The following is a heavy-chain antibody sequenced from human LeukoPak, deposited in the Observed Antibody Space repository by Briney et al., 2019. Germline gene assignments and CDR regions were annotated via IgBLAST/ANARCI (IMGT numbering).Heavy chain of an antibody. D-gene: IGHD5-12*01. J-gene: IGHJ4*02. Sequence: RTSETLSLTCTVSGGSITSYYWSWIRQPPGKGLEWIGFINYSGRTNYNPSLKSRVAISVDTSKNQFSLKLTSVTAADTAFYYCSRVYRCYDFFDYWGQGTLVTVSS. V-gene: IGHV4-59*01. CDR1: GGSITSYY. CDR2: INYSGRT. CDR3: SRVYRCYDFFDY.